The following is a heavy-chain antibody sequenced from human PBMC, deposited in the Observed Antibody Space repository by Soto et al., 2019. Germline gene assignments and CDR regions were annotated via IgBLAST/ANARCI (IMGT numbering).Heavy chain of an antibody. CDR1: GYTFTSYA. CDR2: INAGNGNT. CDR3: ARDKLYDFWRGPSVYFDY. Sequence: GASVKVSCKASGYTFTSYAMHWVRPAPGQRLEWMGWINAGNGNTKYSQKFQGRVTITRDTSASTAYMELSSLRSEDTAVYYCARDKLYDFWRGPSVYFDYGGQGTLVTVSS. V-gene: IGHV1-3*01. J-gene: IGHJ4*02. D-gene: IGHD3-3*01.